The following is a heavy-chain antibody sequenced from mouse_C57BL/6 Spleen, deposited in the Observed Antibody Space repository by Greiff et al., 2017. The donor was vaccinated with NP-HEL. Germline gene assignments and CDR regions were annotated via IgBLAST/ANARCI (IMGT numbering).Heavy chain of an antibody. Sequence: QVQLQQSGAELVRPGASVTLSCKASGYTFTDYEMHWVKQTPVHGLEWIGAIDPETGGTAYNQKFKGKAILTADKSSSTAYMELRSLTSEDSAVYYCTRQIYYGNGDYWGQGTTLTVSS. CDR3: TRQIYYGNGDY. CDR2: IDPETGGT. D-gene: IGHD2-1*01. J-gene: IGHJ2*01. V-gene: IGHV1-15*01. CDR1: GYTFTDYE.